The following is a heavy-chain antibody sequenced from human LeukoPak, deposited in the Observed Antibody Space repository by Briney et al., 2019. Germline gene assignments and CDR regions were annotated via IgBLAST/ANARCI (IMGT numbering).Heavy chain of an antibody. D-gene: IGHD6-19*01. V-gene: IGHV4-61*01. Sequence: SETLSLTCTVSGGSVSSGSYYWSWIRQPPGKGLEWIGYIYYSGSTNYNPSLKSRVTISVDTSKNQFSLKLSSVTAADTAVYYCASSRQWPPRPRYYYYYGMDVWGKGTTVTVSS. CDR2: IYYSGST. CDR1: GGSVSSGSYY. CDR3: ASSRQWPPRPRYYYYYGMDV. J-gene: IGHJ6*04.